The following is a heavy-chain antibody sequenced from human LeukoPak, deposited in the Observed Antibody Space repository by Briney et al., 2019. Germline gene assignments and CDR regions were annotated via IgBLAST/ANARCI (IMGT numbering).Heavy chain of an antibody. J-gene: IGHJ6*03. CDR3: ARQHDSYYYYYVDL. D-gene: IGHD6-13*01. CDR2: LYHPDAT. Sequence: SETLSLTCAVSGYPISNANYYVCIRPPPGKGVELIWSLYHPDATYYNPSLKSRVTMSAATSRNQFSLKLSFMTAADTAVYYCARQHDSYYYYYVDLWGTGTTVTVSS. CDR1: GYPISNANY. V-gene: IGHV4-38-2*01.